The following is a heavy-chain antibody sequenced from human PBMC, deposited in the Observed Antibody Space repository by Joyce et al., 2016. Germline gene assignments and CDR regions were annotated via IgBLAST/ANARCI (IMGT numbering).Heavy chain of an antibody. CDR2: ISSSSSYI. D-gene: IGHD3-10*01. CDR1: GFSFSSYD. V-gene: IGHV3-21*06. Sequence: EVQLVESGGGLVKRGGYLRLSCAASGFSFSSYDMNWVCQAPGKGLEWVSSISSSSSYIYDADSVKGRFTISRDNAKNSLFLQMNSLRAEDTAVYYCASAAVRGVMVGWFDPWGQGTLVTVSS. CDR3: ASAAVRGVMVGWFDP. J-gene: IGHJ5*02.